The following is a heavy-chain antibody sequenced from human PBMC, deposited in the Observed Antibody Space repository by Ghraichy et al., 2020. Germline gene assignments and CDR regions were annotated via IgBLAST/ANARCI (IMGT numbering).Heavy chain of an antibody. CDR3: AREVDLDWFDP. D-gene: IGHD2-15*01. Sequence: SETLSLPCTVSGGSISSYYWSWIRQPPGKGLEWIGYIYYSGSTNYNPSLKSRVTISVDTSKNQFSLKLSSVTAADTAVYYCAREVDLDWFDPWGQGTLVTVSS. J-gene: IGHJ5*02. V-gene: IGHV4-59*01. CDR2: IYYSGST. CDR1: GGSISSYY.